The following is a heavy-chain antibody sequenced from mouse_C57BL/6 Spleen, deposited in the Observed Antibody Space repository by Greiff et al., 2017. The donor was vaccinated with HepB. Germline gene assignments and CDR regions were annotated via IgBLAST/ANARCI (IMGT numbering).Heavy chain of an antibody. CDR2: IYPGDGDT. CDR3: ARSGTGTRFAY. J-gene: IGHJ3*01. V-gene: IGHV1-80*01. Sequence: VQLQQSGAELVKPGASVKISCKASGYAFSSYWMNWVKQRPGKGLEWIGQIYPGDGDTNYTGKFKGKATLTADKSSSTAYMQLSSLTSEDSAVYFCARSGTGTRFAYWGQGTLVTVSA. CDR1: GYAFSSYW. D-gene: IGHD4-1*01.